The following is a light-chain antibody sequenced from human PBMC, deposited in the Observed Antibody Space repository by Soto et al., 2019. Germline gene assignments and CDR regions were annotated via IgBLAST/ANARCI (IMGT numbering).Light chain of an antibody. CDR2: EVR. CDR3: SSYTTSGTPYV. CDR1: NSDIGSYKY. Sequence: QSALTQPASVSGSPGQSITISCAGSNSDIGSYKYVSWFQQHPGNAPKLIISEVRDRPSGVSTRFSGSKSGNTASLTISGLQPEDEAYYYCSSYTTSGTPYVFGTGTKLTVL. J-gene: IGLJ1*01. V-gene: IGLV2-14*01.